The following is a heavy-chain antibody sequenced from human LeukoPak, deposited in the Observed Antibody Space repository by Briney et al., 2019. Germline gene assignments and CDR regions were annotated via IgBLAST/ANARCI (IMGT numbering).Heavy chain of an antibody. Sequence: SETLSLTCTVSGGSISSYYWSWLRQPPGKGLEWIGYIYYSGSTNYNPSLKSRVTISVDTSKNQFSLKLSSVTAADTAVYYCARDRSSGYYPDAFDIWGQGTMVTVSS. J-gene: IGHJ3*02. CDR3: ARDRSSGYYPDAFDI. V-gene: IGHV4-59*01. CDR1: GGSISSYY. D-gene: IGHD3-22*01. CDR2: IYYSGST.